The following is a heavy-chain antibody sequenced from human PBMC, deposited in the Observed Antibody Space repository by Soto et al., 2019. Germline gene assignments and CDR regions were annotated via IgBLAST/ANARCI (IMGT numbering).Heavy chain of an antibody. CDR3: ARDRLMITFGGVGDGRWFAFDI. Sequence: QVQLVQSGAEVKKPGSSVKVSCKASGGTFSSYAISWVRQAPGQGLEWMGGIIPIFGTANYAQKFQGRVTITADESTSTAYMELSSLRSKDTAVYYCARDRLMITFGGVGDGRWFAFDIWGQGTMVTVSS. V-gene: IGHV1-69*12. CDR2: IIPIFGTA. J-gene: IGHJ3*02. CDR1: GGTFSSYA. D-gene: IGHD3-16*01.